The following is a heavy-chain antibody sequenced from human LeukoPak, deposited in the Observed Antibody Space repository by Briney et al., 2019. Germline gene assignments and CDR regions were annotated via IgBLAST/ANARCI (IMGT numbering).Heavy chain of an antibody. Sequence: PGGSLRLSCAASGFTFSNYGMSWVRQASGKGLEWVANINEDGSDKYSVDSVKGRFTISRDNAKNSVYLQMNSLRVEDTAVYYCARGWQWLVSWGQGTLVTVSS. D-gene: IGHD6-19*01. CDR3: ARGWQWLVS. CDR1: GFTFSNYG. J-gene: IGHJ5*02. CDR2: INEDGSDK. V-gene: IGHV3-7*05.